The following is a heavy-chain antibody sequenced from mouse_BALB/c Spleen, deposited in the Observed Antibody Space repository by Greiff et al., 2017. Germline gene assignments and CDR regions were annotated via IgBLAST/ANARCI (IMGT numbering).Heavy chain of an antibody. D-gene: IGHD2-4*01. CDR3: ARVIYYDY. V-gene: IGHV5-6-5*01. CDR1: GFTFSSYA. CDR2: ISSGGST. Sequence: EVKLMESGGGLVKPGGSLKLSCAASGFTFSSYAMSWVRQTPEKRLEWVASISSGGSTYYPDSVKGRFTISRDNARNILYLQMSSLRSEDTAMYYCARVIYYDYWGQGTLVTVSA. J-gene: IGHJ3*01.